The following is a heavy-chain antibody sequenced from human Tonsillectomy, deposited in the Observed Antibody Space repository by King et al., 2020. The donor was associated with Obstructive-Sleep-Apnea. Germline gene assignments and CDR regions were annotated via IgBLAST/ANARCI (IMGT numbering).Heavy chain of an antibody. CDR1: GFTFSNYW. CDR3: GRDYWGSIDY. D-gene: IGHD7-27*01. Sequence: VQLVESGGGLVQPGGSLRISCAASGFTFSNYWMHWVRQDPGKGLLWVSHIYGGGSGTLYADSVKGRFTISRDNAKNTLYLQMNGLRAEDTAVYYCGRDYWGSIDYWGRGTQVTVSS. CDR2: IYGGGSGT. J-gene: IGHJ4*02. V-gene: IGHV3-74*01.